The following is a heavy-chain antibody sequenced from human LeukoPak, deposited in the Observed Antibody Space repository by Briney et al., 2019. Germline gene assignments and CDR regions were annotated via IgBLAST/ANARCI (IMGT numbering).Heavy chain of an antibody. D-gene: IGHD3-16*01. V-gene: IGHV1-2*02. J-gene: IGHJ4*02. Sequence: ASVKVSCKASGYTFTAYYLHWVRQAPGQGLEWMGWINPNSGGTNYAQKFQGRVTMTRDTSISTAYMELSRLRSDDTAVYYCASLPGPGGPIDYWGQGTLVTVSS. CDR1: GYTFTAYY. CDR3: ASLPGPGGPIDY. CDR2: INPNSGGT.